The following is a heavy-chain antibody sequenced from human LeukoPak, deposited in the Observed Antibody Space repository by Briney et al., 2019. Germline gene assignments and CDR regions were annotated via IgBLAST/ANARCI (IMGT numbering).Heavy chain of an antibody. CDR1: GGSISSYY. Sequence: SETLSLTCTVSGGSISSYYWSWIRQPPGKGLEWIGYIYYSGSTNYNTSLKSRVTISVDTSKNQFSLKLSSVTAADTAVYYCARAYCTNGVCYGFDYWGQGTLVTVSS. J-gene: IGHJ4*02. CDR2: IYYSGST. D-gene: IGHD2-8*01. V-gene: IGHV4-59*01. CDR3: ARAYCTNGVCYGFDY.